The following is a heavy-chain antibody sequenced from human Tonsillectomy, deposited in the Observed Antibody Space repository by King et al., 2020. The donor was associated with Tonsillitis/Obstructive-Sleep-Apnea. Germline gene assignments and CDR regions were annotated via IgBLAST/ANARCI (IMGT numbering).Heavy chain of an antibody. CDR1: GGTFSSYA. D-gene: IGHD2-2*01. CDR3: ARRPHCSSTSCYPTSAYYYYYYMDV. J-gene: IGHJ6*03. V-gene: IGHV1-69*01. Sequence: VQLVQSGAEVKKPGSSVKVSCKASGGTFSSYAISWVRQAPGQGLEWMGGIIPIFGTANYAQKFQGRVTITADESTSTAYMELSSLRSEDTAVYYCARRPHCSSTSCYPTSAYYYYYYMDVWGKGTTVTVSS. CDR2: IIPIFGTA.